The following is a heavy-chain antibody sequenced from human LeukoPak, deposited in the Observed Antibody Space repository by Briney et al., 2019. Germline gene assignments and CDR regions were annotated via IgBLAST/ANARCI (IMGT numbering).Heavy chain of an antibody. CDR3: ARGWLAETTVVTPYNY. CDR2: ITPIFGTA. CDR1: GGTFSSHT. V-gene: IGHV1-69*13. J-gene: IGHJ4*02. D-gene: IGHD4-23*01. Sequence: GASVKVSCTASGGTFSSHTISWVRQTPGQGLEWMGGITPIFGTAKYAQKFQGRVTITAVESMSTAYMELSSLRSEDTAVYYCARGWLAETTVVTPYNYWGQGTLVTVSS.